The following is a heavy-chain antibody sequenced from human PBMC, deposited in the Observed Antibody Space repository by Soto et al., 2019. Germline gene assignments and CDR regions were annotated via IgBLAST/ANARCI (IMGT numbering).Heavy chain of an antibody. Sequence: EVQLVESGGGLVQPGGSLRLSCAASGFSVSATYVSWVRQAPGKGLEWVSTIFPSGSSTYADSVKGRFTTSRDNSKNKLFLQMDSLRAEDTGLYYCVRADGTSPYDYWGQGTLVTVSS. CDR1: GFSVSATY. D-gene: IGHD1-26*01. V-gene: IGHV3-66*01. J-gene: IGHJ4*02. CDR2: IFPSGSS. CDR3: VRADGTSPYDY.